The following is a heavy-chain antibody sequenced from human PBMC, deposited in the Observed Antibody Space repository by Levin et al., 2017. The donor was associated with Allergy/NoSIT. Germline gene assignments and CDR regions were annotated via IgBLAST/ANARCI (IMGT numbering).Heavy chain of an antibody. J-gene: IGHJ4*02. Sequence: GGSLRLSCAASGFTFSDYSMNWVRQAPGKGLEWVSYISSSTGTRYYADSVEGRFTISRHNAKNLLYLQMNSLRAEDTAVYYCAREEGDLTAPPLDYWGQGTLVTVSS. D-gene: IGHD2-21*02. CDR1: GFTFSDYS. V-gene: IGHV3-48*01. CDR3: AREEGDLTAPPLDY. CDR2: ISSSTGTR.